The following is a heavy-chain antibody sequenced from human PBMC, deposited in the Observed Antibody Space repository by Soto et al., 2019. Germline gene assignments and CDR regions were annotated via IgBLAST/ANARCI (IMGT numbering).Heavy chain of an antibody. CDR2: IDSDGNST. CDR3: VRDGVGVGIDY. CDR1: GFTFSSYW. J-gene: IGHJ4*02. D-gene: IGHD1-26*01. V-gene: IGHV3-74*03. Sequence: EVQLVESGGGLVQPGGSLRLSCAASGFTFSSYWMHWVRQVPGKGLVWVSHIDSDGNSTTYADSVKGRFTISRDNAKNTVYLQINSLRADETAVYYCVRDGVGVGIDYWGLGTLVTVSS.